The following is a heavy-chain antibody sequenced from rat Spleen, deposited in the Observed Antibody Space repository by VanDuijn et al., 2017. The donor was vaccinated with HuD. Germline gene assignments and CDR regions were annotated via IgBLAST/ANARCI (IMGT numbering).Heavy chain of an antibody. CDR2: IGYDGSST. D-gene: IGHD1-11*01. V-gene: IGHV5-29*01. CDR1: GFTFSNYG. Sequence: EVQLVESGGGLVQPGRSMKLSCTASGFTFSNYGMAWVRQAPTKGLEWVATIGYDGSSTYYRDSVKGRFTISRDNAKSTLYLQMDSLRSEDTATDYCARQGYGGYYNWFAYWGQGVMVTVSS. J-gene: IGHJ2*01. CDR3: ARQGYGGYYNWFAY.